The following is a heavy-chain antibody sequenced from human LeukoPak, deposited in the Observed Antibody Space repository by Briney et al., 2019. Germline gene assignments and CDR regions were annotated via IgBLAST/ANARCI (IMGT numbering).Heavy chain of an antibody. CDR1: GFAFNNYS. D-gene: IGHD1-26*01. V-gene: IGHV3-48*04. CDR3: ARDTDGSLDY. Sequence: PGGSLRLSCAASGFAFNNYSMNWVRQAPGKGLEWVSYISSSSTTIYYADSVKGRFSISRDNPKNSLYLQMNSLRADDTAVYYCARDTDGSLDYWGQGILVTVAS. CDR2: ISSSSTTI. J-gene: IGHJ4*02.